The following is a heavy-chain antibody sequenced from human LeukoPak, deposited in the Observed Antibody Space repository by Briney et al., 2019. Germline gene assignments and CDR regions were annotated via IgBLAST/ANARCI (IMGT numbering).Heavy chain of an antibody. Sequence: GGSLRLSCAASGFTVSSNYMNWVRQAPGKGLEWVSVIYSGGSTYYADSVKGRFTISRDNSKNTLYLQINSLRAEDTAVYYCARVLRYCSGGNCYSGGLGYMDVWGKGTTVTISS. CDR2: IYSGGST. CDR3: ARVLRYCSGGNCYSGGLGYMDV. D-gene: IGHD2-15*01. CDR1: GFTVSSNY. J-gene: IGHJ6*03. V-gene: IGHV3-53*01.